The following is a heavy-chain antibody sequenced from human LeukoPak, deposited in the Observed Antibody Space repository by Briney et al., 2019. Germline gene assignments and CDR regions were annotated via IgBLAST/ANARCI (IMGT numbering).Heavy chain of an antibody. J-gene: IGHJ4*02. V-gene: IGHV3-30*02. CDR3: GKDGYCSGGACYSWHFDS. Sequence: GGSLRLSCAASGFSFTHFGMHWLRQAPGKGLEWVAYIGSGGNKKYFEDSVKGRLNISRDNSKNMLFLQVNSLRAEDTAVYYCGKDGYCSGGACYSWHFDSWGLGTLVTVSS. CDR1: GFSFTHFG. CDR2: IGSGGNKK. D-gene: IGHD2-15*01.